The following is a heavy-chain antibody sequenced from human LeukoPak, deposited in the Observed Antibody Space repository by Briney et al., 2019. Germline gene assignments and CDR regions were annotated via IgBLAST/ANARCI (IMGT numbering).Heavy chain of an antibody. CDR2: IRYDGSNK. CDR1: VFTFSSYG. CDR3: ANLKADSSWNGFDY. D-gene: IGHD6-13*01. Sequence: GGSLRPSCAASVFTFSSYGMHWVRQAPGKGLEWVAFIRYDGSNKYYADSVKGRFTISRDNSKNTLYLQMNSLRAEDTAVYYCANLKADSSWNGFDYWGQGTLVTVSS. J-gene: IGHJ4*02. V-gene: IGHV3-30*02.